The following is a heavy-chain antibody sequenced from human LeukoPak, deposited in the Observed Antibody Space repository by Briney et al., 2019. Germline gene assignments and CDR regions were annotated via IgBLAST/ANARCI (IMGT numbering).Heavy chain of an antibody. CDR1: GGSISGYY. CDR2: IYYNGIS. CDR3: ARGYISHYFDY. Sequence: PSETLSLTCTVSGGSISGYYWSWIRQPPGKGLEWIAYIYYNGISNNPSLKSRVTISVDRSKNQFSLKLSSVTAADTAVYYCARGYISHYFDYWGQGTLVTVSS. V-gene: IGHV4-59*12. D-gene: IGHD3-9*01. J-gene: IGHJ4*02.